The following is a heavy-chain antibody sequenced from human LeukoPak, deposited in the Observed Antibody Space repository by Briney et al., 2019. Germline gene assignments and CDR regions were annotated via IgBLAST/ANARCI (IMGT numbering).Heavy chain of an antibody. V-gene: IGHV1-2*02. Sequence: ASVKVSCKASGYTFTGYYIHLVREAPGQGLEWMGWINPNSGGTNYAQKFQGRVTMTRDTSISTAYMELSRLRSHDTAVYYCARVARVIRTSEWHYWGQGTLVTVSS. CDR3: ARVARVIRTSEWHY. CDR2: INPNSGGT. D-gene: IGHD2-2*01. J-gene: IGHJ4*02. CDR1: GYTFTGYY.